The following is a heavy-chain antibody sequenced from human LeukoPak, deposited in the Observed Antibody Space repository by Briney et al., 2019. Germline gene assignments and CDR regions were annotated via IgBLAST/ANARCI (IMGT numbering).Heavy chain of an antibody. CDR3: ARNRYYYGSRNYGVPNWFDP. CDR2: IYFSGDT. CDR1: GGSIIRTDFY. V-gene: IGHV4-39*01. Sequence: PSETLSLTCTVSGGSIIRTDFYWGRIRQPPGKGLEWVGVIYFSGDTYYNPSLKSRVTISVDTSKNQFSLKLNSVTAADTAVYYCARNRYYYGSRNYGVPNWFDPWGQGTLVTVSS. D-gene: IGHD3-10*01. J-gene: IGHJ5*02.